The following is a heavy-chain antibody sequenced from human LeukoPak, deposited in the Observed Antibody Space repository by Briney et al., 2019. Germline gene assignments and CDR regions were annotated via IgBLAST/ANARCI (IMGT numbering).Heavy chain of an antibody. CDR1: GYTFTGYY. CDR3: ARTSGGGYDIDY. V-gene: IGHV1-2*02. CDR2: INPNSGGT. J-gene: IGHJ4*02. Sequence: ASVKVSCKASGYTFTGYYMHWVRQAPGQGLEWMGWINPNSGGTNYAQKFQGRVTMTRDTSVSTAYMELSRLRSDDTAVYYCARTSGGGYDIDYWGQGTLVTVSS. D-gene: IGHD5-12*01.